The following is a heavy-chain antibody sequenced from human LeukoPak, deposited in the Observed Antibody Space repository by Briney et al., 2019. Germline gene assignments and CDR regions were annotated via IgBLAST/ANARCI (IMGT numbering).Heavy chain of an antibody. V-gene: IGHV1-18*01. CDR3: ARDRLWGPYCSGGSCYSYYYYYYMDV. CDR1: GYTFTSYG. Sequence: GASVKVSCKASGYTFTSYGISWVRQAPGQGLEWMGWISAYNGNTNYAQKLQGRVTMTTDTSTSTAYMELRSLRSDDTAVYYCARDRLWGPYCSGGSCYSYYYYYYMDVWGKGTTVTVSS. J-gene: IGHJ6*03. CDR2: ISAYNGNT. D-gene: IGHD2-15*01.